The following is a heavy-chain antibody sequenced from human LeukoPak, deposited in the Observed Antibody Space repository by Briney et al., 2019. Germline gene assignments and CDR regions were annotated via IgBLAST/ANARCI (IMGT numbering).Heavy chain of an antibody. V-gene: IGHV1-69*05. J-gene: IGHJ5*02. CDR1: GGTFSSYA. Sequence: ASVKVSCKASGGTFSSYAISWVRQAPGQGLEWMGGIIPIFGTANYAQKFQGRVTITTDESTSTAYMELSSPRSEDTAVYYCAINNPVLHNNWFDPWGQGTLVTVSS. D-gene: IGHD2-8*02. CDR2: IIPIFGTA. CDR3: AINNPVLHNNWFDP.